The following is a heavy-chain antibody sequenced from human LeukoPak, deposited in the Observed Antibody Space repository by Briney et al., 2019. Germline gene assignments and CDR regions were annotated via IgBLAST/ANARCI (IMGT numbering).Heavy chain of an antibody. J-gene: IGHJ4*02. CDR1: GFTFSSYS. Sequence: PGGSLRLSCAASGFTFSSYSMNWVRQAPGKGLEWVSSISSSSSYVYYADSVKGRFTISRDNSKNTLYLQMNSLRAEDTAVYYCARDFLRGIPVGARGLDYWGQGTLVTVSS. D-gene: IGHD1-26*01. V-gene: IGHV3-21*01. CDR3: ARDFLRGIPVGARGLDY. CDR2: ISSSSSYV.